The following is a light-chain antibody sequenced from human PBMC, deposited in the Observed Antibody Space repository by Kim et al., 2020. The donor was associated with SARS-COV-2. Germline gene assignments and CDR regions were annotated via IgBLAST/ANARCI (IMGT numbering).Light chain of an antibody. CDR3: SSFTSSRTLL. Sequence: GQSITISCTGTSSDVGGYNYVSWYQHHPGKAPKLMIYDVSKRPSGVSDRFSGSKSGNTASLTISGLQTEDEADYYCSSFTSSRTLLFGGGTQLTVL. CDR1: SSDVGGYNY. CDR2: DVS. V-gene: IGLV2-14*03. J-gene: IGLJ2*01.